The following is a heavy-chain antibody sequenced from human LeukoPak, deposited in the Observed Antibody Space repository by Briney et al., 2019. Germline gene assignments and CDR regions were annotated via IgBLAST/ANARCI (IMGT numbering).Heavy chain of an antibody. CDR3: ARGPTILY. Sequence: SETLSLTCTVSGASIIGPKWWNWVRLSPGKGMEWIGEIFHTGSTHYNPSLKSRVTISVDTSKNQFSLKLSSVTAADTAVYYCARGPTILYWGQGTLVTVSS. V-gene: IGHV4-4*02. J-gene: IGHJ4*02. CDR2: IFHTGST. CDR1: GASIIGPKW. D-gene: IGHD3-10*01.